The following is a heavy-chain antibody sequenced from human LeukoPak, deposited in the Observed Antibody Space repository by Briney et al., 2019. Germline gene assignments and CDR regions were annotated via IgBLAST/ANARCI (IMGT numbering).Heavy chain of an antibody. V-gene: IGHV4-31*03. CDR1: GGSISSGGYY. CDR2: IYYSGST. Sequence: PSETLSLTCTVSGGSISSGGYYWSWIRQHPGKGLEWIGYIYYSGSTYYNPSLKSRVTISVDTSKNQFSLKVNSVTAADTAVYYCASIDGDLYYGMDVWGQGTTITVSS. J-gene: IGHJ6*02. D-gene: IGHD5-24*01. CDR3: ASIDGDLYYGMDV.